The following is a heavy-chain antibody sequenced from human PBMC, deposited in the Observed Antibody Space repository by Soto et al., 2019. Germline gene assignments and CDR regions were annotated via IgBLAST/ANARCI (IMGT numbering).Heavy chain of an antibody. CDR2: IYYSGST. J-gene: IGHJ4*02. Sequence: SETLSLTCTVSGGSISSSSYYWGWIRQPPGKGLEWIGSIYYSGSTYYNPSLKSQVTISVDTSKNQFSLKLSSVTAAYTAVYYCARDHPHSYGVYYFDYWGQGTPVTVSS. V-gene: IGHV4-39*02. D-gene: IGHD5-18*01. CDR1: GGSISSSSYY. CDR3: ARDHPHSYGVYYFDY.